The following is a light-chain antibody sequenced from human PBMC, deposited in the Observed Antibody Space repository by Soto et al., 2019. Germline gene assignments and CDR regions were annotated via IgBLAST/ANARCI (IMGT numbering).Light chain of an antibody. CDR3: QQYNNWPPDT. Sequence: EIVMTQSPATLSVSPGERATLSSRASQSVSSNLAWYHQKPGQAPRLLIYGASTRATGIPARFSGSGSGTEFTLTISSLQSEDFAVYYCQQYNNWPPDTFGQGTRLEIK. CDR1: QSVSSN. CDR2: GAS. V-gene: IGKV3-15*01. J-gene: IGKJ5*01.